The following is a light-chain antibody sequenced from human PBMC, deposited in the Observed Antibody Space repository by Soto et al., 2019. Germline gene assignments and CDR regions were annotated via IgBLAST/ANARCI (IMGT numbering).Light chain of an antibody. Sequence: QSVLTQPPSLSGAPGQRGTISCTGSRSNIGAGYDVHWYQHLPGTAPKVLIFDNSNRPSGVPDRFSGSKSGTSASLAITGLQAEDEAVYYCHSYDVSLRDPEFGGGTKQPVL. J-gene: IGLJ2*01. V-gene: IGLV1-40*01. CDR3: HSYDVSLRDPE. CDR1: RSNIGAGYD. CDR2: DNS.